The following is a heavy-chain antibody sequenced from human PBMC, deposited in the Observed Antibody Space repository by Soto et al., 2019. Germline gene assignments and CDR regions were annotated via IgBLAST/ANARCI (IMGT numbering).Heavy chain of an antibody. CDR3: AKGVGQVPADSYGMDV. CDR1: GFTFSSYA. D-gene: IGHD2-2*01. J-gene: IGHJ6*02. Sequence: EVQLLESGGGLVQPGGSLRLSCAASGFTFSSYAMSWVRQAPGKGLEWFSAISGSGGSTYYADSVKGRFTISRDNSKNTLYLQMNSLRAEDTAVYYCAKGVGQVPADSYGMDVWGQGTTVTVSS. CDR2: ISGSGGST. V-gene: IGHV3-23*01.